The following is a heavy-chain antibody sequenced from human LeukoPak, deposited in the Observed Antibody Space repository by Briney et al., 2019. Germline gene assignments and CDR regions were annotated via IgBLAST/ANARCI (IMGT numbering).Heavy chain of an antibody. CDR3: ARGPLRFLGGIDY. CDR1: GGTFSSYV. V-gene: IGHV1-69*13. J-gene: IGHJ4*02. CDR2: IIPIFGTA. Sequence: ASVTVSFKASGGTFSSYVVSWVRQAPGQGLEWMGGIIPIFGTANYAQNFQGRVTITADDSTSTAYMALSTLRSEDTAVYYCARGPLRFLGGIDYWGQGTLVTVSS. D-gene: IGHD3-3*01.